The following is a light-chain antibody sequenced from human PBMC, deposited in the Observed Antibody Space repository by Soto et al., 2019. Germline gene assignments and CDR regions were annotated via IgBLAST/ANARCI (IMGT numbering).Light chain of an antibody. J-gene: IGKJ3*01. CDR2: GAS. Sequence: EIVMTQSPGTLSLSPGETATLSCRASQSVSSNYVAWFHQKPGQAPRLLIYGASSRATGVPDRFSASGSGTDFTLTISRLEPEDFAVYYCLQYGRSPFTFGPVTKVDIK. V-gene: IGKV3-20*01. CDR3: LQYGRSPFT. CDR1: QSVSSNY.